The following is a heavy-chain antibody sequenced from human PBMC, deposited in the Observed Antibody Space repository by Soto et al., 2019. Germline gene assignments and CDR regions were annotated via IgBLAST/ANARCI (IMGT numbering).Heavy chain of an antibody. CDR1: GDRVSRYC. CDR3: ARGLGYYYDSSGYPLNYGMDV. V-gene: IGHV5-10-1*01. Sequence: PGEAVKISCKRSGDRVSRYCRSWVRPMPEKGLEWMGRIDPSDSYTNYSPSFQGHVTISADKSISTAYLQWSSLKASDTAMYYCARGLGYYYDSSGYPLNYGMDVWGQGTTVTVSS. J-gene: IGHJ6*02. CDR2: IDPSDSYT. D-gene: IGHD3-22*01.